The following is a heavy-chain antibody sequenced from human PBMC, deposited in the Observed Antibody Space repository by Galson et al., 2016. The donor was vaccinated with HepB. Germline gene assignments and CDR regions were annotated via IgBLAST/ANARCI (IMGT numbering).Heavy chain of an antibody. CDR1: EFTFKNYW. CDR2: IKHDGSEK. J-gene: IGHJ6*02. D-gene: IGHD3-3*01. CDR3: VTMLTYDFWSGLGGSDV. Sequence: SLRLSCAASEFTFKNYWMTWVRQVPGKGLEWVASIKHDGSEKYYVDSVKGRFTISRDNAKDSLYLQMNSLRVEDTAVYYCVTMLTYDFWSGLGGSDVWGQGTSVIVSS. V-gene: IGHV3-7*01.